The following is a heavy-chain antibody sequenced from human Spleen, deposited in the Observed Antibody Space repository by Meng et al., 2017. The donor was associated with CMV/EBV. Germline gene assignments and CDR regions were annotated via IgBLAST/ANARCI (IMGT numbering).Heavy chain of an antibody. J-gene: IGHJ6*02. D-gene: IGHD3-22*01. CDR3: AREAMMVNGMDV. CDR2: IYHSGST. CDR1: GGSISSRNW. V-gene: IGHV4-4*02. Sequence: SETLSLTCAVSGGSISSRNWWSWVRQPPGKELEWIGEIYHSGSTNYDPSLKSRVTISVDKSRNQFSLNLTSVTAADTAVYYCAREAMMVNGMDVWGQGTTVTVS.